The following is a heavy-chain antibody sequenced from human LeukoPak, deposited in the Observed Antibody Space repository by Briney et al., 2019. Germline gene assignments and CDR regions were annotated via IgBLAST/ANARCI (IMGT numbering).Heavy chain of an antibody. V-gene: IGHV1-2*02. CDR1: GYYFSDYY. J-gene: IGHJ5*02. D-gene: IGHD2-21*01. Sequence: ASVKVSCKTSGYYFSDYYMHWVRQAPGQGLEWMGWINANSGGTSSAQKFQGRVTMTRDTSITTVYMEVNWLTSDDTAIYYCARADRLDGGPYLIGPWGQGTLVTVSS. CDR3: ARADRLDGGPYLIGP. CDR2: INANSGGT.